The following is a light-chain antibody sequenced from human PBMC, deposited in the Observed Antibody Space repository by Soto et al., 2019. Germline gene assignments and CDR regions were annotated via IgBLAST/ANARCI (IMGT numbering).Light chain of an antibody. CDR2: NTN. V-gene: IGLV8-61*01. J-gene: IGLJ3*02. CDR3: ALYMTRGIWV. CDR1: SGSVSTNYY. Sequence: QAVVTQEPSFSVSPGGTVTLTCGLSSGSVSTNYYPSWFQQTPGQAPRTLIYNTNTRSSGVPDRFSGSILGNKAALTIAGAQADDESDYYCALYMTRGIWVFGGGTKLTVL.